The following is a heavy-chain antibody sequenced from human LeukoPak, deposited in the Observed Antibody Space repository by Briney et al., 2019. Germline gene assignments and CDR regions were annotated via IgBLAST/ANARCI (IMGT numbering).Heavy chain of an antibody. J-gene: IGHJ3*02. CDR1: GFTFSSYT. V-gene: IGHV3-21*04. CDR2: ISTPSYL. Sequence: PGGSLRLSCAASGFTFSSYTMNWVRQAPGKGLEWVSSISTPSYLYHADSVKGRFTISRDNAKNTLYLQMNSLRAEDTAVYSCAKAAVIIGLAAFDTWGQGTMVTVSS. D-gene: IGHD2-21*01. CDR3: AKAAVIIGLAAFDT.